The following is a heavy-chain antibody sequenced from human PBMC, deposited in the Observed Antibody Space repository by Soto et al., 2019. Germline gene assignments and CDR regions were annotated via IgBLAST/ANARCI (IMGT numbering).Heavy chain of an antibody. CDR2: ISSSSLHI. Sequence: GGSLRLSCATSGFTFSSYTMTWVRQAPGKGLEWVSSISSSSLHIYYAESLKGRFTISRDNSKNTLYLQMNSLRAEDTAVYYCARERADYYDSSGYYPPGNWGQGTLVTVSS. J-gene: IGHJ4*02. CDR1: GFTFSSYT. D-gene: IGHD3-22*01. CDR3: ARERADYYDSSGYYPPGN. V-gene: IGHV3-21*01.